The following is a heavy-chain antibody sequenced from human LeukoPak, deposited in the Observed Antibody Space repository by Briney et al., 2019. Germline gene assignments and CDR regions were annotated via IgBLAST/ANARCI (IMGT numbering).Heavy chain of an antibody. V-gene: IGHV4-59*01. D-gene: IGHD2-2*01. CDR1: GGSISSYY. J-gene: IGHJ4*02. Sequence: SETLSLTCTVSGGSISSYYWSWIRQPPGKGLEWIGYIYYSGSINYNPSLKSRVIMSVDKSKNQFSLKLTSVTAADTAVYYCARLQLRHCSRTSCADEFDYWGQGTLVTVSS. CDR2: IYYSGSI. CDR3: ARLQLRHCSRTSCADEFDY.